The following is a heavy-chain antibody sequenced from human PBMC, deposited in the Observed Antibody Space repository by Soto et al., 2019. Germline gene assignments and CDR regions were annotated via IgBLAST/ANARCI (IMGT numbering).Heavy chain of an antibody. Sequence: ASVKVSCKASGYTFTSYAMHWVRQAPGQGLEWMGWINAGNGNTKYSQKFQGRVTITRDTSASTAYMELSSLRSEDTAVYYCARVARYYLGMDVWGQGTTVTVSS. CDR2: INAGNGNT. J-gene: IGHJ6*02. V-gene: IGHV1-3*01. CDR1: GYTFTSYA. D-gene: IGHD6-6*01. CDR3: ARVARYYLGMDV.